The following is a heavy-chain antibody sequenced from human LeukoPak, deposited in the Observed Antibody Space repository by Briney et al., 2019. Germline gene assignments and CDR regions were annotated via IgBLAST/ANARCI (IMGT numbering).Heavy chain of an antibody. CDR2: ISYDGSNK. CDR1: GFTFSSYG. J-gene: IGHJ4*02. Sequence: GGSLRLSCAASGFTFSSYGMHWVRQAPGKGLEWVAVISYDGSNKYYADSVKGRFTISRDNSKNTLYLQMNSLRAEDTAVYYCAIFSGSANSHYFDYWGQGTLVTVSS. V-gene: IGHV3-30*03. CDR3: AIFSGSANSHYFDY. D-gene: IGHD3-22*01.